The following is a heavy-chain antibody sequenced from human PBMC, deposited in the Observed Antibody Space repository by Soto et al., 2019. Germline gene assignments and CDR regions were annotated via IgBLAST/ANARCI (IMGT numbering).Heavy chain of an antibody. CDR2: IIPIPGTA. V-gene: IGHV1-69*01. CDR1: GGTFGSYA. D-gene: IGHD2-2*01. Sequence: QVQLVQSGAEVTKPGSSVKVSCKASGGTFGSYAISWVRQAPGQGLEWMGGIIPIPGTANYAQKFQGRVTIAADESTSTAYMELSSLRSEDTAVYYCARSQGSSTSLEIYYYYYYGMDVWGQGNTVTVSS. CDR3: ARSQGSSTSLEIYYYYYYGMDV. J-gene: IGHJ6*02.